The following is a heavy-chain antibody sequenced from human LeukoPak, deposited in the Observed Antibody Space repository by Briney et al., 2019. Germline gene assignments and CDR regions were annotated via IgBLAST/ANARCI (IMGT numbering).Heavy chain of an antibody. D-gene: IGHD6-19*01. CDR1: GGTFSSYA. V-gene: IGHV1-69*13. CDR3: ARDLAGAVADYFDY. CDR2: IIPIFGTA. Sequence: TSVKVSCKASGGTFSSYAISWVRQAPGQGLEWMGGIIPIFGTANYAQKFQGRVTITAYESTSTAYMERSSLRSEDTAVYYCARDLAGAVADYFDYWGQGTLVTVSS. J-gene: IGHJ4*02.